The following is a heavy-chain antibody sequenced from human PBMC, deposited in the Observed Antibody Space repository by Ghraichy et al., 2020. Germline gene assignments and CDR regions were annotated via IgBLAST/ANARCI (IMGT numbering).Heavy chain of an antibody. CDR1: GFTVSGNY. D-gene: IGHD1-26*01. J-gene: IGHJ6*02. CDR3: AGESVNLESGRLNGMDV. CDR2: IFSNGDT. Sequence: LSLTCAASGFTVSGNYMSWVRQAPGKGLEWVSVIFSNGDTFYADSVQGRFTISRDNSKNTLHLQINSLRAEDTAVYYCAGESVNLESGRLNGMDVWGQGTTVTVSS. V-gene: IGHV3-53*01.